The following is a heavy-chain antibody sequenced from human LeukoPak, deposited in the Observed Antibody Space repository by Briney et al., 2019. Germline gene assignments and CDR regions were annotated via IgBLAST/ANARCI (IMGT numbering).Heavy chain of an antibody. D-gene: IGHD1-26*01. CDR2: ISSSGSTI. CDR3: ARDRYSGSYPLDY. Sequence: GGSLRLSCAASGFTFSDYYMSWIRQAPGKGLEWVSYISSSGSTIYYADSVKGRFTISRDNAKNLLYLQMNSPRAEDTAVYYCARDRYSGSYPLDYWGQGTLVTVSS. CDR1: GFTFSDYY. J-gene: IGHJ4*02. V-gene: IGHV3-11*01.